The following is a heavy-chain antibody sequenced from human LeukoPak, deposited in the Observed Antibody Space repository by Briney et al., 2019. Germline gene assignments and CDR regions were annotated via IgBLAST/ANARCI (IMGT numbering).Heavy chain of an antibody. CDR1: GFTFSTFA. V-gene: IGHV3-23*01. Sequence: PGGSLRLSCAASGFTFSTFAMSWVRQAPGKGLEWVSAITGSGDSTSYADSVKGRFTISRDDSKHTLYLQMKSLRAEDTAVYYCAKDLLTAITARPHHWGQGTLVTVSS. J-gene: IGHJ5*02. CDR3: AKDLLTAITARPHH. CDR2: ITGSGDST. D-gene: IGHD1-7*01.